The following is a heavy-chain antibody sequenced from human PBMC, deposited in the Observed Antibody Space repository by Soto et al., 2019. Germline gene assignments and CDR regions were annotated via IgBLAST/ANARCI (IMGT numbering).Heavy chain of an antibody. CDR1: GDSVSSNSAA. CDR3: ARDIVVVTAAMKYRGMDV. Sequence: SQTLSLTCAISGDSVSSNSAAWNWIRQSPSRGLEWLGRTYYRSKWYNDYAVSVKSRITINPDTSKNQFSLQLNSVTPEDTAVYYCARDIVVVTAAMKYRGMDVWGQGTTVTVSS. J-gene: IGHJ6*02. D-gene: IGHD2-2*01. CDR2: TYYRSKWYN. V-gene: IGHV6-1*01.